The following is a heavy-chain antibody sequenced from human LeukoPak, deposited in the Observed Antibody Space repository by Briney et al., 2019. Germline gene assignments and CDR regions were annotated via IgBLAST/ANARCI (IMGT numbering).Heavy chain of an antibody. Sequence: SVKVSCKASGGTFSSYAISWVRQAPGQGLEWMGRIIPILGIANYAQKFQGRVTITADKSTSTAYMELSSLRSEDTAVYYCARVGDPMIGKDARIDIWGQGTVVTVSS. D-gene: IGHD3-22*01. CDR3: ARVGDPMIGKDARIDI. CDR1: GGTFSSYA. CDR2: IIPILGIA. J-gene: IGHJ3*02. V-gene: IGHV1-69*04.